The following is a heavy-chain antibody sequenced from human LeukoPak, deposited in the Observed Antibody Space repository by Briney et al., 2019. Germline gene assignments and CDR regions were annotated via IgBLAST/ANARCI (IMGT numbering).Heavy chain of an antibody. CDR2: ISSNGGST. CDR3: ARVMTTGYYYMDV. CDR1: GFTFSSYA. Sequence: GGSLRLSCAASGFTFSSYAMHWVRQAPGKGLEYVSAISSNGGSTYYANSVKGRFTISRDNSKNTLYLQMGSLRAEDMAVYYCARVMTTGYYYMDVWGKGTTVTVSS. D-gene: IGHD4-17*01. J-gene: IGHJ6*03. V-gene: IGHV3-64*01.